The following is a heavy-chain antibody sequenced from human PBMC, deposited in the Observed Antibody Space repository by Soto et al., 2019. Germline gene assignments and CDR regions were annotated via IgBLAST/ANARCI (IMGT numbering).Heavy chain of an antibody. CDR1: GYTFTSYY. V-gene: IGHV1-46*01. J-gene: IGHJ6*02. CDR2: INPSGGST. D-gene: IGHD1-26*01. Sequence: ASVKGSCKASGYTFTSYYMHWVRQAPGQGLEWMGIINPSGGSTSYAQKFQGRVTMTRDTSTSTVYMELSSLRSEDTAVYYCARGNSGSYFYYYYYYGMDVWGQGTTVTVSS. CDR3: ARGNSGSYFYYYYYYGMDV.